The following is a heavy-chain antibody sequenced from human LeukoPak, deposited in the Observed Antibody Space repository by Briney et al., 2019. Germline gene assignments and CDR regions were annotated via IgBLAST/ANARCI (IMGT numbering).Heavy chain of an antibody. CDR3: ARGDEVVVIQATVFDY. CDR2: INHSGST. V-gene: IGHV4-34*01. Sequence: SETLSLTCAVYGGSLSGYYWSWIRQPPGKGLEWIGEINHSGSTNYNPSLKSRVTISVDTSKNQFSLKLSSVTAADTAVYYCARGDEVVVIQATVFDYWGQGTLVTVSS. CDR1: GGSLSGYY. J-gene: IGHJ4*02. D-gene: IGHD3-22*01.